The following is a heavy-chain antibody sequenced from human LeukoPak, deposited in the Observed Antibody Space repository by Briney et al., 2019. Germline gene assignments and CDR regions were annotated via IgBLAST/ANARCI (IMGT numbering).Heavy chain of an antibody. D-gene: IGHD6-19*01. CDR3: ARERSSGRAAFDI. J-gene: IGHJ3*02. CDR1: GYTFTSYY. Sequence: ASVKVSCKASGYTFTSYYMHWVRQAPGQGLEWMGIINPSGGSTSYAQRFQGRVTMTRDMSTSTVYMELSSLRSEDTAVYYCARERSSGRAAFDIWGQGTMVTVSS. CDR2: INPSGGST. V-gene: IGHV1-46*01.